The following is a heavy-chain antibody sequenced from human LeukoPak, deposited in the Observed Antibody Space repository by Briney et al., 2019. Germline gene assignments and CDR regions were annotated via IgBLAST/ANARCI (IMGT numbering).Heavy chain of an antibody. CDR3: TRDREGHVFDP. CDR2: IRSKAYGGTA. V-gene: IGHV3-49*04. CDR1: GFTFGDYA. J-gene: IGHJ5*02. Sequence: PGGSLRLSCTGSGFTFGDYAMNWVRLAPGKGLEWVGFIRSKAYGGTAEYAASVKGRFTISRDDSKSIAYLQMSSLKTEDTAIYYCTRDREGHVFDPWGQGTLVTVSS.